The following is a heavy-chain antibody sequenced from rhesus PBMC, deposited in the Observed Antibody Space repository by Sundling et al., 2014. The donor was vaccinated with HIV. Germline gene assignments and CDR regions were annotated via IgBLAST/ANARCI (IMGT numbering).Heavy chain of an antibody. CDR2: IFGSGVNT. V-gene: IGHV4-93*01. CDR1: GGSFISGHW. CDR3: ARGKILRHLDY. Sequence: QVQLQESGPAVVKPSETLSLTCVVSGGSFISGHWWSWIRQSPGTGLEWIGGIFGSGVNTKYNPSLPSRVTISTDTSKNQFSLKLSSVTVADTAVYFCARGKILRHLDYWGQGVLVTVSS. D-gene: IGHD2-15*01. J-gene: IGHJ4*01.